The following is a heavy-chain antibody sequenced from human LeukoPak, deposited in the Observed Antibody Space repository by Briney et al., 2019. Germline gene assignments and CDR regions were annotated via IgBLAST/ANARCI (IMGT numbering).Heavy chain of an antibody. CDR3: ARGSGRYYYYGVDV. D-gene: IGHD7-27*01. V-gene: IGHV4-59*01. CDR1: GGSIRSSY. Sequence: PSETLSLTCTVSGGSIRSSYWIWIRQPPGKGLEWVGHIYYSGTTSGSTNYNPSLKSRVTISVDTSKNQFSLQVRSVTAADTAVYYCARGSGRYYYYGVDVWGQGTTVTVPS. J-gene: IGHJ6*02. CDR2: IYYSGTTSGST.